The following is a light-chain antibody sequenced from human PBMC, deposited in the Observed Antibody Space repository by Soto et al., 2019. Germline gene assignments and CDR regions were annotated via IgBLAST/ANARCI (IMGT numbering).Light chain of an antibody. CDR2: DDS. V-gene: IGLV2-11*01. CDR1: SSDVGGYNY. Sequence: QSVLTQPRSVSGSPGQSVTISCTGTSSDVGGYNYVSWYQQHPDKAPKLMIYDDSKRPSGVPDRFSGSKSGNTASLTISGLQAEDEADYYCCSYAGSYTYVVFGGGTKLTVL. CDR3: CSYAGSYTYVV. J-gene: IGLJ2*01.